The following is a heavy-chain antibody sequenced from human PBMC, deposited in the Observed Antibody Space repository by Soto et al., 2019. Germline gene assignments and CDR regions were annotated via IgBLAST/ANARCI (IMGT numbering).Heavy chain of an antibody. V-gene: IGHV4-39*01. J-gene: IGHJ6*02. D-gene: IGHD6-13*01. Sequence: SETLSLTCTVSGGPISSSSYYWGWIRQPPGKGLEWIGSIYYSGSTYYNPSLKSRVTISVDTSKNQFSLKLSSVTAADTAVYYCASSSSSWYFHYYYYGMDVWGQGTTVTVSS. CDR3: ASSSSSWYFHYYYYGMDV. CDR2: IYYSGST. CDR1: GGPISSSSYY.